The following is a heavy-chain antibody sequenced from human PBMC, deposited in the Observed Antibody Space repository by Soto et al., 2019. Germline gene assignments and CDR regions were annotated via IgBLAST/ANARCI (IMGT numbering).Heavy chain of an antibody. CDR1: GGTFNNSP. CDR3: ARGRGYSGDDHYYYFDMDV. D-gene: IGHD5-12*01. J-gene: IGHJ6*02. CDR2: SIPIFGTA. V-gene: IGHV1-69*01. Sequence: QVQLVQSGAEVKKPASSVKVSCKASGGTFNNSPITWVRQAPGEGLEWMGGSIPIFGTANYAQNFQGRVTISVDESTSTAYMELSSLRSEDTAVYYCARGRGYSGDDHYYYFDMDVWGQGTTVTVSS.